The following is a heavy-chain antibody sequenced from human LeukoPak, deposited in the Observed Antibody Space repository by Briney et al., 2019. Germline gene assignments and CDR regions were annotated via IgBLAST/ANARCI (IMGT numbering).Heavy chain of an antibody. CDR3: ARDPGLLWFGELFPDY. CDR2: ISAHNGNT. D-gene: IGHD3-10*01. CDR1: GYTFTSYG. V-gene: IGHV1-18*01. J-gene: IGHJ4*02. Sequence: GASVKVSCKASGYTFTSYGISWVRQASGQGLEWMGWISAHNGNTNYAQKLQGRVTMTTDTSTSTAYMELRSLRSDDTAVYYCARDPGLLWFGELFPDYWGQGTLVTVSS.